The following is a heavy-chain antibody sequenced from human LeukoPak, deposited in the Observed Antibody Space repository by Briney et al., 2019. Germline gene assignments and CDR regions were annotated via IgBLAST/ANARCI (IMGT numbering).Heavy chain of an antibody. CDR2: ISYDGSNK. J-gene: IGHJ3*02. Sequence: GGSLRLSCAASGFTFSSSAMHWVRQAPDKGLEWVAVISYDGSNKYYADSVKGRFTISRDNSKNTLYLQMNSLRAEDTAVYYCAKDRKGLWFGDAFDIWGQGTMVTVSS. D-gene: IGHD3-10*01. CDR3: AKDRKGLWFGDAFDI. CDR1: GFTFSSSA. V-gene: IGHV3-30-3*01.